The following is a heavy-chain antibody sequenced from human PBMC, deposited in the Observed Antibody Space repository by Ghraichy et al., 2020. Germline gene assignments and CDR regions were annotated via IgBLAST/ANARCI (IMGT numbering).Heavy chain of an antibody. Sequence: ASVKVSCKASGYTFTGYYMHWVRQAPGQGLEWMGWINPNSGGTNYAQKFQGRVTMTRDTSISTAYMELSRLRSDDTAVYYCARGAMIVVVGGGFDYWGQGTLVTVSS. CDR2: INPNSGGT. D-gene: IGHD3-22*01. J-gene: IGHJ4*02. CDR3: ARGAMIVVVGGGFDY. CDR1: GYTFTGYY. V-gene: IGHV1-2*02.